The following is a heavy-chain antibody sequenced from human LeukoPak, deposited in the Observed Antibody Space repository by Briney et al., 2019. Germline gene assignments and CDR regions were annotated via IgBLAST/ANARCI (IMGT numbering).Heavy chain of an antibody. Sequence: GGSLRLSCAASGFAFSNSWMSWVRQAPGKGLEWVAHIKQDGTVAYSVDFLEGGFTVSRDNAKNSLFLQMNNLRAEDAAVYYCARVTVGDNDGTGIFDSWGQGTLVTVSS. D-gene: IGHD3-10*01. V-gene: IGHV3-7*01. J-gene: IGHJ4*02. CDR1: GFAFSNSW. CDR2: IKQDGTVA. CDR3: ARVTVGDNDGTGIFDS.